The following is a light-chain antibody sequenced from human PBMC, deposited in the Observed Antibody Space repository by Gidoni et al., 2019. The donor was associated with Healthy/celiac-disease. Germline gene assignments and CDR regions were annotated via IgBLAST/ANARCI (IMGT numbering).Light chain of an antibody. Sequence: QSVLTHPPSVSRSPGQTVTISCTGSSSNIGAGYDVHWYQHLPGTAPKLLIYGNSNRPSGVPDRFSGSKSGTSASLAITGLQAEDEADYYCQSYDSSLSGGVFGGGTKLTVL. CDR1: SSNIGAGYD. J-gene: IGLJ3*02. CDR3: QSYDSSLSGGV. V-gene: IGLV1-40*01. CDR2: GNS.